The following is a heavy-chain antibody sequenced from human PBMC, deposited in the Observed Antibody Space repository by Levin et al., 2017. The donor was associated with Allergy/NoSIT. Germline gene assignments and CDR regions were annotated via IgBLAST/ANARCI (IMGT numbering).Heavy chain of an antibody. D-gene: IGHD2-15*01. V-gene: IGHV3-74*01. Sequence: PGESLKISCAVSGLTFRDYWMHWVRQGPGKGLVWVSRIGGDGSTTTYADSVKGRFTISRDNAKNTLYLQMNSLRADDTAVYYCVPATAFYCSGGRCDPWGQGTLVTVSS. CDR2: IGGDGSTT. J-gene: IGHJ5*02. CDR3: VPATAFYCSGGRCDP. CDR1: GLTFRDYW.